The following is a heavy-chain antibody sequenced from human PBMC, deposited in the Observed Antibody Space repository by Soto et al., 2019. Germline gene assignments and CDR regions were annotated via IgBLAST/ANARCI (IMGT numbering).Heavy chain of an antibody. J-gene: IGHJ4*02. V-gene: IGHV1-69*13. D-gene: IGHD3-22*01. Sequence: GASVKVSCKASGGTFSSYAISWMRQAPGQGLEWMGGIIPIFGTANYAQKFQGRVTITADESTSTAYMELSSLRSEDTAVYYCARDYYDGSGYPPRNYFDYWGQGTLVTVSS. CDR2: IIPIFGTA. CDR1: GGTFSSYA. CDR3: ARDYYDGSGYPPRNYFDY.